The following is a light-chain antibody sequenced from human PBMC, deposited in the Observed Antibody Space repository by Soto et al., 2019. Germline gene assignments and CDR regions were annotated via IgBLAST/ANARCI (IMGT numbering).Light chain of an antibody. Sequence: DIQMTQSPSTLSASVGDRVTITCRASQSISNWLAWYQQKPGKAPKLLIYKASNLESGVPSRFSGSGSVTAFTLNISSLQPDDFATYYCQHYSNYPITFGGGPRWRS. J-gene: IGKJ4*01. CDR2: KAS. CDR1: QSISNW. V-gene: IGKV1-5*03. CDR3: QHYSNYPIT.